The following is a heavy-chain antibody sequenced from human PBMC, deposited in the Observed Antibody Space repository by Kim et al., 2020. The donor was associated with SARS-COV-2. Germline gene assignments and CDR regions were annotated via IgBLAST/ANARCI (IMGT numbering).Heavy chain of an antibody. CDR1: GFTFSSYG. D-gene: IGHD2-2*01. CDR2: ISYDGSNK. Sequence: GGSLRLSCAASGFTFSSYGMHWVRQAPGKGLEWVAVISYDGSNKYYADSVKGRFTISRDNSKNTLYLQMNSLRAEDTAVYYCAKGYYCSSTSCKTQYYYYGIHVWGQGATVTVSS. J-gene: IGHJ6*02. V-gene: IGHV3-30*18. CDR3: AKGYYCSSTSCKTQYYYYGIHV.